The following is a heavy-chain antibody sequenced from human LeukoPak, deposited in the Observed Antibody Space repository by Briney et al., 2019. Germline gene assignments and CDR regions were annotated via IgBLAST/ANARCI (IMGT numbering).Heavy chain of an antibody. CDR1: GFTFSSRDW. D-gene: IGHD6-6*01. J-gene: IGHJ4*02. CDR3: VRPYSISSGFDF. V-gene: IGHV3-21*04. CDR2: ISSSSSNI. Sequence: GGSLRLSCVASGFTFSSRDWMTWVRQAPGKGLEWVSSISSSSSNIYYADSVKGRFTISRDNAKNSLYLQMNSLTAEDTAVYYCVRPYSISSGFDFWGQGTLVTVSS.